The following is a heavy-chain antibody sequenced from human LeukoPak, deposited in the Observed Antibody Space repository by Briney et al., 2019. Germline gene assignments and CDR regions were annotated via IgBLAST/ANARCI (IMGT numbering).Heavy chain of an antibody. D-gene: IGHD5-12*01. CDR3: ARDLSGYEGWFDP. Sequence: SETLSLTCTVSSGSISTYSWSWIRQPPGKGLEWIGYIYYSGSTNYNPSLKSRVTISVDTSKNQFSLNLSSVTAADTAVYYCARDLSGYEGWFDPWGQRTLVTVSS. J-gene: IGHJ5*02. CDR2: IYYSGST. CDR1: SGSISTYS. V-gene: IGHV4-59*01.